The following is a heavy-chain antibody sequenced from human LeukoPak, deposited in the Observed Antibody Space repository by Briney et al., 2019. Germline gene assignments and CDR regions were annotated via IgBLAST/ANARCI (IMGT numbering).Heavy chain of an antibody. Sequence: GSLRLSCAASGFTFSSYSMNWVRQAPGKGLEWVSSISSSSSYIYYADSVKGRFTISKDNAKNSLYLQMNSLRAEDTAVYYCASLDLNGMDVWGQGTTVTVSS. CDR2: ISSSSSYI. CDR1: GFTFSSYS. D-gene: IGHD3-3*01. CDR3: ASLDLNGMDV. V-gene: IGHV3-21*01. J-gene: IGHJ6*02.